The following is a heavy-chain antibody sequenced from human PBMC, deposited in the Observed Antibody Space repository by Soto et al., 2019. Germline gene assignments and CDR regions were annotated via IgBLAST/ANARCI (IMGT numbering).Heavy chain of an antibody. V-gene: IGHV1-8*01. CDR2: MNPNSGNT. CDR1: GYTFTSYD. D-gene: IGHD2-15*01. Sequence: VASVKVSCKASGYTFTSYDINWVRQATGQGLEWMGWMNPNSGNTGYAQKFQGRVTMTRNTSISTAYMELSSLRSEDTAVYYCASLYCSGGSCPKTLRSWGQGTLVTVSS. J-gene: IGHJ5*02. CDR3: ASLYCSGGSCPKTLRS.